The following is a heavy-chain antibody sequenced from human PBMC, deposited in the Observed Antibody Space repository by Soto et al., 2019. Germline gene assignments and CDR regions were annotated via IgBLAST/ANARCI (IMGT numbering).Heavy chain of an antibody. J-gene: IGHJ4*02. Sequence: GGSLRLSCAASGFTFSSYWMSWVRQAPGKGPEWVANIKQDGSEKYYVDSVKGRFTISRDNAKNSLYLQMNSLRAEDTAVYYCARTADYDILTGYYPFDYWGQGTLVTVSS. CDR3: ARTADYDILTGYYPFDY. D-gene: IGHD3-9*01. CDR1: GFTFSSYW. CDR2: IKQDGSEK. V-gene: IGHV3-7*01.